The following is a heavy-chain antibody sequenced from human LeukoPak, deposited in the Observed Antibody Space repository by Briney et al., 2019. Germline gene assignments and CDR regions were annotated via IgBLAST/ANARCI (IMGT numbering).Heavy chain of an antibody. V-gene: IGHV3-7*01. J-gene: IGHJ5*02. Sequence: QRWGSLRLSCAASGFTFRNYWMSWVRQAPGKGLEWVANIKTDGSQKYYVDSVGGRFAISRDNAKSSLYLQMNSLRVEDTAVYHCARDWDGSGTVFDLWGQGTLVTVSS. D-gene: IGHD3-10*01. CDR2: IKTDGSQK. CDR3: ARDWDGSGTVFDL. CDR1: GFTFRNYW.